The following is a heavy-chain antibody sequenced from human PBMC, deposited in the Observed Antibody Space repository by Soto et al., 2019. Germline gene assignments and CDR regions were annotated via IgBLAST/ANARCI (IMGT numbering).Heavy chain of an antibody. J-gene: IGHJ4*02. CDR1: GGSISSYY. CDR2: IYYSGST. D-gene: IGHD1-1*01. Sequence: LSLTCTVSGGSISSYYWSWIRQPPGKGLEWIGYIYYSGSTNYNPSLKSRVTISVDTSKNQFSLKLSSVTAADTAVYYCAREGTASFDYWGQGTLVTVSS. V-gene: IGHV4-59*01. CDR3: AREGTASFDY.